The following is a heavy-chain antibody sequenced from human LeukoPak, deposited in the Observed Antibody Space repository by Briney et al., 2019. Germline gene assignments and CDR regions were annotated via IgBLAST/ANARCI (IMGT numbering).Heavy chain of an antibody. Sequence: ASVRVSYKASGYSFTINYIHWVRQAPGQGLEWMGMIYPREGSTSYTQKFQGRVTVTRDTSTSTVHMELSGLRSEDTAVYYCARDQEAFYYWGQGTLVTVSS. V-gene: IGHV1-46*01. CDR2: IYPREGST. J-gene: IGHJ4*02. CDR3: ARDQEAFYY. CDR1: GYSFTINY.